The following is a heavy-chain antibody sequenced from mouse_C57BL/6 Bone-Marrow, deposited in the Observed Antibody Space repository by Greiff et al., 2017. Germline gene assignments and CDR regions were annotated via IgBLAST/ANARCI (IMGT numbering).Heavy chain of an antibody. CDR2: IYPGDGDT. CDR1: GYAFSSYW. Sequence: VQLQQSGAELVKPGASVKISCKASGYAFSSYWMNWVKQRPGKGLEWIGQIYPGDGDTNYNGKFKGKATLTADKSSSTAYMQLSSLTSEDSAVYFCARNQDYGSSSFAYWGQGTLVTVSA. V-gene: IGHV1-80*01. J-gene: IGHJ3*01. CDR3: ARNQDYGSSSFAY. D-gene: IGHD1-1*01.